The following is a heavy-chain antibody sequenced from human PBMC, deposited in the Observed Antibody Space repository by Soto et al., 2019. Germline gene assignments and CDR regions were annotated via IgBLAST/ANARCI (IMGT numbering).Heavy chain of an antibody. CDR1: GGSISSGGYS. D-gene: IGHD3-16*01. V-gene: IGHV4-30-2*01. CDR2: IYHSGST. J-gene: IGHJ6*02. CDR3: ARGSRRLGYGMDV. Sequence: SETLSLTCAVSGGSISSGGYSWSWIRQPPGKGLEWIGYIYHSGSTYYNPSLKSRVTISVDRSKNQFSLKLSSVTAADTAVYYCARGSRRLGYGMDVWGQGTTVTVS.